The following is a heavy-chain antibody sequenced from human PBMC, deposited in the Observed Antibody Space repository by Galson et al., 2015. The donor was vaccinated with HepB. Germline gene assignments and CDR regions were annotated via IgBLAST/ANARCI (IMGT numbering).Heavy chain of an antibody. D-gene: IGHD6-13*01. CDR1: GFTFSSYS. J-gene: IGHJ2*01. CDR3: ARPGEYEQQLGSENWYFDL. Sequence: SLRLSCAASGFTFSSYSMNWVRQAPGKGLEWVSSISSSSSYIYYADSVKGRFTISRDNAKNSLYLQMNSLRAEDTAVYYCARPGEYEQQLGSENWYFDLWGRGTLVTVSS. V-gene: IGHV3-21*01. CDR2: ISSSSSYI.